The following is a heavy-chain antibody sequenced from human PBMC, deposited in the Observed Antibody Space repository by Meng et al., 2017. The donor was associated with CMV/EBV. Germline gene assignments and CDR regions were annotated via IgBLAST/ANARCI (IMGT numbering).Heavy chain of an antibody. Sequence: GGSLRLSCAASGFTFSSYAMSWVRQAPGKGLEWVSYISSSSSTIYYADSVKGRFTISRDNAKNSLYLQMNSLRAEDTAVYYCAAYGDYNWFDPWGQGTLVTVSS. V-gene: IGHV3-48*04. J-gene: IGHJ5*02. CDR2: ISSSSSTI. CDR3: AAYGDYNWFDP. D-gene: IGHD4-17*01. CDR1: GFTFSSYA.